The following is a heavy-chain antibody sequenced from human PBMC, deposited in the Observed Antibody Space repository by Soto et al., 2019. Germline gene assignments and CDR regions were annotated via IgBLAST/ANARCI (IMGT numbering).Heavy chain of an antibody. J-gene: IGHJ5*01. CDR2: IFVGDSDT. Sequence: GESLKISCKGFGYIFSTYWIAWARQMPGKGLEWMGIIFVGDSDTRYSPSFKGQVTISADKPIDTAYLEWSSLKASDSAMYYCARLPSYGCPDSWGQGTLVTVS. CDR1: GYIFSTYW. V-gene: IGHV5-51*01. D-gene: IGHD3-10*01. CDR3: ARLPSYGCPDS.